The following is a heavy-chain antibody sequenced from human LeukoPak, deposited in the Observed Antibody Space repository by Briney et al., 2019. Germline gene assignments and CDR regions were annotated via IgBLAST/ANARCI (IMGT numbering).Heavy chain of an antibody. V-gene: IGHV3-21*05. CDR1: GFTFSSYS. Sequence: TGGSLRLSCAASGFTFSSYSMNWVRQAPGKGLEWVSYISSSSSYIYYADSVKGRSTISRDNAKNSLYLQMNSLRAEDTAVYYCARDHGSWVTSPLTHWGQGTRVTVSS. CDR2: ISSSSSYI. J-gene: IGHJ4*02. CDR3: ARDHGSWVTSPLTH. D-gene: IGHD2-15*01.